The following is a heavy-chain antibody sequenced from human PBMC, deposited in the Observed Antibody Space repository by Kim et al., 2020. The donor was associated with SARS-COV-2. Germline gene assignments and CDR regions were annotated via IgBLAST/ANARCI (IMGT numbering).Heavy chain of an antibody. CDR3: VKDRGLWRGDY. D-gene: IGHD3-10*01. V-gene: IGHV3-64D*06. Sequence: TYYADSVKGRFTISRDNSKNTLYLQMSSLRAEDTAVYYCVKDRGLWRGDYWGQGTLVTVSS. CDR2: T. J-gene: IGHJ4*02.